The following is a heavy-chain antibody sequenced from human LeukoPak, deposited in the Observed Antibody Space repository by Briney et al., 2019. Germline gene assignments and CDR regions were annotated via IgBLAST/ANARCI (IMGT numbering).Heavy chain of an antibody. V-gene: IGHV1-69*13. CDR2: IIPIFGTA. D-gene: IGHD1-20*01. Sequence: SVKVSCKASGGTFSSYAISWVRQAPGQGLEWMGGIIPIFGTANYAQKSQGRVTITADESTSTAYMELSSLRSEDTAVYYCAKQVTGNYYGMDVWGQGTTVTVSS. J-gene: IGHJ6*02. CDR3: AKQVTGNYYGMDV. CDR1: GGTFSSYA.